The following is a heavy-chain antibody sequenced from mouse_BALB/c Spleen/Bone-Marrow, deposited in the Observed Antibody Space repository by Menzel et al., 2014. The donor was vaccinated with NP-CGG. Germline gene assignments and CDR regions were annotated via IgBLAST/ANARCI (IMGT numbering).Heavy chain of an antibody. Sequence: EVQRVESGGDLVKPGGSLKLSCAASGFTFSSYGTSWVRQTPDKRLEWVATISSGGSYTYYPDSVKGRFTISRDNAKNTLYLQMSSLKSEDTAMYYCARQEITTRNAWFAYWGQGTLVTVSA. D-gene: IGHD2-4*01. V-gene: IGHV5-6*01. CDR2: ISSGGSYT. CDR1: GFTFSSYG. J-gene: IGHJ3*01. CDR3: ARQEITTRNAWFAY.